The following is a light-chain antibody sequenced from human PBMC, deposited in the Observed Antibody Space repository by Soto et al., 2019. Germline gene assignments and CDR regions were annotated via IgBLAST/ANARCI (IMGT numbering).Light chain of an antibody. CDR1: SSDVGSYDH. CDR3: CAYAGGDHLFV. Sequence: QSVLTQPASVSGSPGQSITISCSGTSSDVGSYDHVAWYQQFPGKTPKLIIFEGSKRPSGVSSRFSGSKSGNTASLTISGLQADDEADYYCCAYAGGDHLFVFGGGTKVTVL. CDR2: EGS. J-gene: IGLJ1*01. V-gene: IGLV2-23*01.